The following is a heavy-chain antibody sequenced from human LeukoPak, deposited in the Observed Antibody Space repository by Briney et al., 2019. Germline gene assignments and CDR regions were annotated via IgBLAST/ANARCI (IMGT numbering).Heavy chain of an antibody. J-gene: IGHJ5*02. V-gene: IGHV4-59*12. Sequence: PSXTLSLTCTVSGGSISSYYWSWIRQPPGKGLELIRYIYYSRSTNYNPSLKSRLTISVDTSKNQFSLKLSSVTAADTAVYYCARASNNWFDPWGQGTLVTVSS. CDR1: GGSISSYY. CDR2: IYYSRST. CDR3: ARASNNWFDP.